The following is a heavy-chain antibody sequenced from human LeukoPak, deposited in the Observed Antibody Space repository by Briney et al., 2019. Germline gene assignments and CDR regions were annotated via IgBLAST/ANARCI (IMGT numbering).Heavy chain of an antibody. D-gene: IGHD1-26*01. V-gene: IGHV4-34*01. CDR3: ARAVRNTVWENYYFDY. CDR1: GGSFSGYY. Sequence: PSETLSLTCAVYGGSFSGYYWSWIRQPPGKGLEWIGEINHSGSTNYNPSLKSRVIMSVDTSKNQFSLSLSSVTAADTAVYYCARAVRNTVWENYYFDYWGQGTLVTVSS. J-gene: IGHJ4*02. CDR2: INHSGST.